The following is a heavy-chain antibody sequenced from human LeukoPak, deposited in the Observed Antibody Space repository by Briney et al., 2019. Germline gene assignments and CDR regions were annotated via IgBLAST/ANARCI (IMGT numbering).Heavy chain of an antibody. CDR3: ARRFYYYYYYMDV. Sequence: SETLSLTCTVSNYSISRGYYWGWIRQSPGKGLEWIASIYRSGSSSYNPSLKSRVTISVDTSKNQFSLKLSSVTAADTAVYYCARRFYYYYYYMDVWGKGTTVTISS. J-gene: IGHJ6*03. CDR1: NYSISRGYY. CDR2: IYRSGSS. V-gene: IGHV4-38-2*02. D-gene: IGHD3-3*01.